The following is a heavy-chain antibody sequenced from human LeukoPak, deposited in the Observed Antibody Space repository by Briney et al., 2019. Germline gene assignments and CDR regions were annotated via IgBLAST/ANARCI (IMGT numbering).Heavy chain of an antibody. D-gene: IGHD3-22*01. V-gene: IGHV3-7*01. J-gene: IGHJ4*02. Sequence: GGSLRLSCAASGFTFRNYWMNWVRQAPGKGLEWVANIKQDGSEIYYVDSVKGRFTISRDNAKNSLYLQMNSLRAEDTAVYFCASGTLLQHRKTVFSAFDYWGQGTLVTVSS. CDR2: IKQDGSEI. CDR1: GFTFRNYW. CDR3: ASGTLLQHRKTVFSAFDY.